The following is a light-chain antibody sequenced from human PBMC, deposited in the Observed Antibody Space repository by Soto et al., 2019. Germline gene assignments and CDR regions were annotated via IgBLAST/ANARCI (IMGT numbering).Light chain of an antibody. Sequence: EIVLTQSPATLSLSPGERATLSCRASQSVSSYLAWYQQKPGQAPRLLIYYASNRATGIPARFSGSWSGTDFTLTISSLEPEDFAVYYCQQRSNWPPLTFGGGTKVEIK. V-gene: IGKV3-11*01. CDR2: YAS. J-gene: IGKJ4*01. CDR1: QSVSSY. CDR3: QQRSNWPPLT.